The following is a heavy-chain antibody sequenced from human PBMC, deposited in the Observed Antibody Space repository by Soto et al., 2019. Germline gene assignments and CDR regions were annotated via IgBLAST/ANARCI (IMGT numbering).Heavy chain of an antibody. CDR1: GFSLTSPGMC. CDR3: ARSIRGPRRFNGMDV. D-gene: IGHD1-20*01. Sequence: SGPTLVNPTETLTLTCAFSGFSLTSPGMCVSWIRQSPGKALEWLALIERDDDDKYYSTSLKTRLTSSKDTRKNQVVLTMANMEPADTATYYCARSIRGPRRFNGMDVWGQGTTVTVSS. V-gene: IGHV2-70*13. J-gene: IGHJ6*02. CDR2: IERDDDDK.